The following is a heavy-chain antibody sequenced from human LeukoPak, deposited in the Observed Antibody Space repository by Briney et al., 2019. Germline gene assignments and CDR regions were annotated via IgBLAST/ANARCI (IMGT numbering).Heavy chain of an antibody. CDR2: INSDGSST. J-gene: IGHJ4*02. CDR1: GFTFSSYW. Sequence: GGSLRLSCAASGFTFSSYWMHWVRQAPGKGLVWVSRINSDGSSTSYADSVKGRFTTSRDNAKNTLYLQMNSLRAEDTAVYYCARGSSSWYYFDYWGQGTLVTVSS. D-gene: IGHD6-13*01. CDR3: ARGSSSWYYFDY. V-gene: IGHV3-74*01.